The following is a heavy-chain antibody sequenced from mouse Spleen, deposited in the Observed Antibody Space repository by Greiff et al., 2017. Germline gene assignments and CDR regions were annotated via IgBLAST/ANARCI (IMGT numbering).Heavy chain of an antibody. Sequence: VQLQQSGPVLVKPGASVKMSCKASGYTFTDYYMNWVKQSHGKSLEWIGVINPYNGGTSYNQKFKGTATLTVYNSSSTAYMELNSLTSEDSAVYYCARRGYYSNNLYLDYWGQGTTLTVSS. CDR2: INPYNGGT. CDR3: ARRGYYSNNLYLDY. V-gene: IGHV1-19*01. D-gene: IGHD2-5*01. J-gene: IGHJ2*01. CDR1: GYTFTDYY.